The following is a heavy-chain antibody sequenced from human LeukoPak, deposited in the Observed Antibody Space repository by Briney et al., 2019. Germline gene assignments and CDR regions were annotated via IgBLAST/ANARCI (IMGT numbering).Heavy chain of an antibody. D-gene: IGHD4-11*01. Sequence: GGSLRLSCAASGFTFSSYSMNWVRQAPGKGLEWVSYISSSSSTIYYADSVKGRFTISRDNAKNSLYLQMNSLRAEDTAVYYCARDRYSNYGPGPFDIWGEGTMVTVSS. V-gene: IGHV3-48*01. CDR2: ISSSSSTI. J-gene: IGHJ3*02. CDR1: GFTFSSYS. CDR3: ARDRYSNYGPGPFDI.